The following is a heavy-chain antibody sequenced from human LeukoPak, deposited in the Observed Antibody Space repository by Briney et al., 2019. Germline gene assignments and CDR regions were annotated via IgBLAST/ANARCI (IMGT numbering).Heavy chain of an antibody. CDR2: IYYSGSN. J-gene: IGHJ3*02. D-gene: IGHD4-23*01. Sequence: SVTVSLTCTVSGGSISSYYWSWIRQPPGKGLEWIGYIYYSGSNNYNPSLKSRVTISVDTSKNQFSLKLSSVTAADTAVYYCARRIYGGSAAFDIWGQGTMVTVSS. CDR1: GGSISSYY. V-gene: IGHV4-59*08. CDR3: ARRIYGGSAAFDI.